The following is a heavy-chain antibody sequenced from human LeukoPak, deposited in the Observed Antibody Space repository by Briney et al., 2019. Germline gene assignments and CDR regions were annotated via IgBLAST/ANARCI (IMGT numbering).Heavy chain of an antibody. V-gene: IGHV1-46*03. J-gene: IGHJ4*02. CDR1: GYTFTSNN. Sequence: GASVKVSCEASGYTFTSNNIHWVRQAPGQGLEWMGIISPSGGSTTYAQKFQGRVTMTRDTSTGTVYMELSSLRSEDTAVYWCAREMATVTGFDFWGQGTLVTVSS. CDR2: ISPSGGST. CDR3: AREMATVTGFDF. D-gene: IGHD5-24*01.